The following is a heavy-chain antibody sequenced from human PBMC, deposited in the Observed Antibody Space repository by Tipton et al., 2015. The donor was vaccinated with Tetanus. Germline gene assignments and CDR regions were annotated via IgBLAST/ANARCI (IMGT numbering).Heavy chain of an antibody. V-gene: IGHV4-61*02. Sequence: TLSLTCTVSGASITSSNYFWAWIRQSAVKGLEWIGRIYGSGSGSTIYNPSLKSRVAMSMDTSRNQFSLTLTSVTVADTAVYFCARVLRYSATGGWDDAFDIWGQGSRVTVSS. D-gene: IGHD2-8*02. CDR3: ARVLRYSATGGWDDAFDI. CDR1: GASITSSNYF. CDR2: IYGSGSGST. J-gene: IGHJ3*02.